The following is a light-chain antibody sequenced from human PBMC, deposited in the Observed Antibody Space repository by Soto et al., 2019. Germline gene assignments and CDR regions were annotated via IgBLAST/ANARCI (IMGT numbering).Light chain of an antibody. CDR3: QQVNSYPQT. CDR2: AAF. Sequence: IQLTQSPSSLSASVGDRVAITCRASQSISSYLNWYQQKPGKAPKLLIYAAFTLHSGVPARFSGSRSGTDFTLTISSLQPEDFATYYCQQVNSYPQTFGQGRRLEIK. V-gene: IGKV1-9*01. J-gene: IGKJ5*01. CDR1: QSISSY.